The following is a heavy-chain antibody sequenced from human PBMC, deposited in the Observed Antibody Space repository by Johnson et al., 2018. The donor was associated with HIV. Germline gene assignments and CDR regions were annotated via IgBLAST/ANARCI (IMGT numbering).Heavy chain of an antibody. V-gene: IGHV3-30*18. CDR1: GFTFSSYG. J-gene: IGHJ3*01. D-gene: IGHD3-3*01. CDR2: ISYDGSNK. Sequence: QVQLVESGGGLIQPGGSLRLSCAASGFTFSSYGMHWVRQAPGKGLEWVAVISYDGSNKYYADSVKGRFTISRDNSKNTLYPQMNSLRAEDTAVYYCAKPYYDFWSGSSPPAGWGQGTMVTVSS. CDR3: AKPYYDFWSGSSPPAG.